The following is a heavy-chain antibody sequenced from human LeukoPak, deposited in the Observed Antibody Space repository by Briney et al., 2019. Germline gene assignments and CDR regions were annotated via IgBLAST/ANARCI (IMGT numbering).Heavy chain of an antibody. CDR3: ARWVEYSSGWPLYFDY. J-gene: IGHJ4*02. D-gene: IGHD6-19*01. V-gene: IGHV4-4*07. Sequence: KASETLSLTCTVAGGSISSYYWSWIRQPAGQGLEWIGRIYTSGSTNYNPSLKSRVTMSVDTSKNQFSLKLSSVTAADTAVYYCARWVEYSSGWPLYFDYWGQGTLVTVSS. CDR2: IYTSGST. CDR1: GGSISSYY.